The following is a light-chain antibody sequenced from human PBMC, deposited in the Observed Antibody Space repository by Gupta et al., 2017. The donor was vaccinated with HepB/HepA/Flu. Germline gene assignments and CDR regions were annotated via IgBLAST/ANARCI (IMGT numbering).Light chain of an antibody. V-gene: IGKV3-11*01. CDR3: QQRSNWPPGVT. CDR1: QSVGSY. CDR2: DAS. J-gene: IGKJ3*01. Sequence: EIVLTQSPATLSLSPGQRATLSCRASQSVGSYLAWYQQKPGQVPRLLIYDASNRSTGIPPRFSASGAGTDFTLTISSREPEDFAVYYCQQRSNWPPGVTFGHGTRVDIK.